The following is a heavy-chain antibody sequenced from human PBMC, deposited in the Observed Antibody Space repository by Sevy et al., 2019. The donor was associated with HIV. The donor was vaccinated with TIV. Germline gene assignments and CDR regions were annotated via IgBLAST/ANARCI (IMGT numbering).Heavy chain of an antibody. CDR2: IYHTGST. J-gene: IGHJ4*02. D-gene: IGHD6-6*01. CDR1: DDSISSGYY. Sequence: SETLSLTCTVSDDSISSGYYWGWIRQPPGKGLEWIGSIYHTGSTYYNPSLKRRVIISVDTSKNQFSLKLSSVTAADTAVYYCARRTIAARPRDYWGQGTLVTVSS. CDR3: ARRTIAARPRDY. V-gene: IGHV4-38-2*02.